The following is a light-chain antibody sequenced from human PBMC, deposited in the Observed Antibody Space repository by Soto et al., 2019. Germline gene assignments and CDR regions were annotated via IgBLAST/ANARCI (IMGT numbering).Light chain of an antibody. V-gene: IGLV2-14*01. CDR2: EVI. CDR3: SSYTSSSTPYV. Sequence: QSALTQPASVSGSPGQSITISCTGTSSDVGGYHYVSWYQQHPGKAPKLMIYEVINRPSGVSNRFSGSQCGNTYSLTVSGLQAEDEADYYCSSYTSSSTPYVFGTGIKVTVL. J-gene: IGLJ1*01. CDR1: SSDVGGYHY.